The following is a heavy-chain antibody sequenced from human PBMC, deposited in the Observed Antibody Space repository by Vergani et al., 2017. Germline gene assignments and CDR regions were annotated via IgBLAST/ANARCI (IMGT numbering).Heavy chain of an antibody. V-gene: IGHV1-69*06. CDR3: ARDRGGYYATGGY. D-gene: IGHD3-10*01. Sequence: QVQLVQSGAEVKKPGSSVKVSCKASGGTFSSYAISWVRQAPGQGLEWMGGIIPIFGTANYAQKFQGRVTMTTDTSTSTAYMELRSLRSDDTAVYYCARDRGGYYATGGYWGQGTLVTVSS. CDR1: GGTFSSYA. J-gene: IGHJ4*02. CDR2: IIPIFGTA.